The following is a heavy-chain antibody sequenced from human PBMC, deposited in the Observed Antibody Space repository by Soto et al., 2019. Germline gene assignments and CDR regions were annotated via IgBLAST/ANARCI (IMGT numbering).Heavy chain of an antibody. Sequence: GGSLRLSCAASGFTFSSYAMSWVRQAPGKGLEWVSAISGSGGSTYYADSVKGRFTISRDNSKNTLYLQMNSLRAEDTAVYYCAKEPHASRYSSSWWSEDYWGQGTLVTVSS. J-gene: IGHJ4*02. CDR1: GFTFSSYA. D-gene: IGHD6-13*01. V-gene: IGHV3-23*01. CDR3: AKEPHASRYSSSWWSEDY. CDR2: ISGSGGST.